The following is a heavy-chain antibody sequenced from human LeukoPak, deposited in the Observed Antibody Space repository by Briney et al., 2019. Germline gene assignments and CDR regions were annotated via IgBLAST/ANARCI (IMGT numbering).Heavy chain of an antibody. V-gene: IGHV6-1*01. D-gene: IGHD2-2*01. Sequence: SQTLSLTCAISGDSVSSNSAAWNWIRQSPSRGLEWLGRTYYRSKWYNDYAVSVKSRITINPDTSKNQFSLQLNSVTPEDTAVYYCARGGIAVVPAASYYYYYYGMDVWGQGTTVTVSS. CDR3: ARGGIAVVPAASYYYYYYGMDV. CDR1: GDSVSSNSAA. J-gene: IGHJ6*02. CDR2: TYYRSKWYN.